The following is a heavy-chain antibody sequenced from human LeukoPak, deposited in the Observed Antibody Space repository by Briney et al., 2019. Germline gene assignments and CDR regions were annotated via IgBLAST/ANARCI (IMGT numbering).Heavy chain of an antibody. CDR1: GCTFSSYA. D-gene: IGHD3-10*01. J-gene: IGHJ4*02. CDR2: IIPIFGTA. CDR3: ARGVRGAYYFDY. Sequence: ASVKVSCKASGCTFSSYAISWVRQAPGQGLEWMGGIIPIFGTANHAQKFQGRVTITADESTNTAYMELSSLRSEDTAVYYCARGVRGAYYFDYWGQGTLVTVSS. V-gene: IGHV1-69*13.